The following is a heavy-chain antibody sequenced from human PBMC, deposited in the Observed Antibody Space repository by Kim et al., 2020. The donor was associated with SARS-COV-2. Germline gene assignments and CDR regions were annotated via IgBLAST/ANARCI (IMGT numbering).Heavy chain of an antibody. D-gene: IGHD6-13*01. CDR3: ARQVAAADYYYMDV. CDR2: IWYDGSNK. V-gene: IGHV3-33*01. Sequence: GGSLRLSCVASGFTFSSYGMHWVRQAPGKGLEWVAVIWYDGSNKYYADSVKGRFTISRDNSKNTLSLQMNSLRGEATAVYYCARQVAAADYYYMDVWGKGTTVTVSS. J-gene: IGHJ6*03. CDR1: GFTFSSYG.